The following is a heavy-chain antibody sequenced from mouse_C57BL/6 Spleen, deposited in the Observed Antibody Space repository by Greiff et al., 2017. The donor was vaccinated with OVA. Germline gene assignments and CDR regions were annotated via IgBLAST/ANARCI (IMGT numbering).Heavy chain of an antibody. CDR1: GYTFTSYW. Sequence: QVQLQPPWTELVKPGASVKLSCKASGYTFTSYWMHWVKQRPGQGLEWIGNINPSNGGTNYNEKFKSKATLTVDKSSSTAYMQLSSLTSEDSAVYYCARYGYDGHFDYWGQGTTLTVSS. V-gene: IGHV1-53*01. CDR3: ARYGYDGHFDY. J-gene: IGHJ2*01. D-gene: IGHD2-2*01. CDR2: INPSNGGT.